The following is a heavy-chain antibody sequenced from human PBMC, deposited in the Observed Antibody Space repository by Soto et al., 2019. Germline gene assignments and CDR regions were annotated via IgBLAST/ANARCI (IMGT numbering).Heavy chain of an antibody. J-gene: IGHJ5*02. CDR1: GYTFTSYA. CDR3: ARDCVGSSSKVYNWFDP. V-gene: IGHV1-3*01. Sequence: ASVKVSCKASGYTFTSYAMHWVRQAPGQRLEWMGWINAGNGNTKYSQKFQGRVTITRDTSASTAYTELSSLRSEDTAVYYCARDCVGSSSKVYNWFDPWGQGTPVTVSS. CDR2: INAGNGNT. D-gene: IGHD6-6*01.